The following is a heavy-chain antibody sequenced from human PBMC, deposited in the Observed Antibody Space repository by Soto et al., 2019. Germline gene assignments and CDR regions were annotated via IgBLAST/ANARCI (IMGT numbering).Heavy chain of an antibody. CDR2: IYYSGST. J-gene: IGHJ6*03. CDR1: GGSISSYY. Sequence: PSETLSLTCTVSGGSISSYYWCWIRPPPGKGLEWIGYIYYSGSTNYNPSLKSRVTISVDTSKNQFSLKLSSVTAADTAVYYCARQGSSSWDYYYYMDVWGKGTTVTVSS. CDR3: ARQGSSSWDYYYYMDV. V-gene: IGHV4-59*08. D-gene: IGHD6-13*01.